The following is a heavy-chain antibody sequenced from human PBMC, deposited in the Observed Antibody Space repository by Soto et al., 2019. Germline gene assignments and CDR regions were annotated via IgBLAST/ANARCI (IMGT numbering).Heavy chain of an antibody. CDR2: INHSGSP. D-gene: IGHD2-2*02. J-gene: IGHJ5*02. CDR1: GGSISGGEW. Sequence: SETLSLTCAVSGGSISGGEWWSWVRQPPGKGLEWIGEINHSGSPSYNPSLQSRVTVSLDTSKNQFSLKLNSVTAADTAVYYCARGAIPTQNWFDPWGQGTLVTVSS. CDR3: ARGAIPTQNWFDP. V-gene: IGHV4-4*02.